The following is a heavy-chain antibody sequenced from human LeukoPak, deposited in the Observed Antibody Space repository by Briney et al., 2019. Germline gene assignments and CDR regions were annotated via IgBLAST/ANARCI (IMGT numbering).Heavy chain of an antibody. V-gene: IGHV3-23*01. CDR2: ISGSGDRT. D-gene: IGHD1-26*01. Sequence: QAGGSLRLSCAASGFTFSSFAMGWVRQAPGKGLEYVSVISGSGDRTYDADSVKGRFTISRDNSKNTLYLQMNSLRAEDSAIYYCAKTTGNVVGAYFDYWGQGTLVTVSS. CDR3: AKTTGNVVGAYFDY. CDR1: GFTFSSFA. J-gene: IGHJ4*02.